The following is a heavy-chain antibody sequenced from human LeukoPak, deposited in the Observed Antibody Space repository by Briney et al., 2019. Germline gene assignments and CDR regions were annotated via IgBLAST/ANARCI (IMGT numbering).Heavy chain of an antibody. CDR3: ARDIAAVIDY. D-gene: IGHD6-13*01. CDR2: ISYDGSNK. V-gene: IGHV3-30*04. Sequence: RSLRLSCAASGFTFSSYAMHWVRQAPGKGLEWVAVISYDGSNKYYADSVKGRFTISRDNSKNTLYLQMNSLRAEDTAVYYCARDIAAVIDYWGQGTLVTVSS. J-gene: IGHJ4*02. CDR1: GFTFSSYA.